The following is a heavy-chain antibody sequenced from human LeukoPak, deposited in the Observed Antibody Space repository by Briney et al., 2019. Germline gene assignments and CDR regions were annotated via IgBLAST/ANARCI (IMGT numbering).Heavy chain of an antibody. Sequence: SETLSLTCTVSGYSISSGYYWGWIRQPPGKGLEWIGSIYHSGSTYYNPSLKSRVTISVDTSKNQFSLKLSSVTAADTAVYYCARDKGRNWFDPWGQGTLVTVSS. J-gene: IGHJ5*02. CDR3: ARDKGRNWFDP. CDR1: GYSISSGYY. D-gene: IGHD2-15*01. V-gene: IGHV4-38-2*02. CDR2: IYHSGST.